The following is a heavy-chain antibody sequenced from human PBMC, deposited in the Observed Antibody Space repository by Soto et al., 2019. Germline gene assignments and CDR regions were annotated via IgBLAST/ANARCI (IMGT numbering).Heavy chain of an antibody. J-gene: IGHJ6*03. CDR2: INSDGSST. CDR1: GFTFSSYW. V-gene: IGHV3-74*01. CDR3: ARGVVRGVNHYYYYMDV. D-gene: IGHD3-10*01. Sequence: HPGGSLRLSCAASGFTFSSYWMHWVRQAPGKGLVWVSRINSDGSSTSYADSVKGRFTISRDNAKNTLYLQMNSLRAEDTAVYYCARGVVRGVNHYYYYMDVWGKGTTVTVSS.